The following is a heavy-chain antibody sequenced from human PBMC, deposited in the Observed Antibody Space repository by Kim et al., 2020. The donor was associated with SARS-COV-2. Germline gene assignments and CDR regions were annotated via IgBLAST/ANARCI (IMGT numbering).Heavy chain of an antibody. CDR1: GFIFSHYE. CDR3: APVQRTYNSGVYF. V-gene: IGHV3-48*03. J-gene: IGHJ4*02. Sequence: GGSLRLSCAATGFIFSHYEMNWVRRAPGKGLEWIAYISNTGTTTYYADSVEARFTISRDNAKDSLFLQMDSLRAEDTALYFCAPVQRTYNSGVYFWGQGT. D-gene: IGHD2-21*01. CDR2: ISNTGTTT.